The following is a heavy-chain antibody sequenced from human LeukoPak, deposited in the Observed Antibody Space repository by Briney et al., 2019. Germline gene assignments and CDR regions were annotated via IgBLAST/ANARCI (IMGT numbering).Heavy chain of an antibody. CDR1: GFTFSSYA. V-gene: IGHV3-30*04. Sequence: GGSLRLSCAASGFTFSSYAMHWVRQAPGKGLEWVAVISYDGSNKYYADSVKGRFTISRDNSKNTLYLQMNSLRAEDTAVYYCARDGAATQVGYYYYYMDVWGKGTTVTVSS. CDR2: ISYDGSNK. CDR3: ARDGAATQVGYYYYYMDV. D-gene: IGHD2-15*01. J-gene: IGHJ6*03.